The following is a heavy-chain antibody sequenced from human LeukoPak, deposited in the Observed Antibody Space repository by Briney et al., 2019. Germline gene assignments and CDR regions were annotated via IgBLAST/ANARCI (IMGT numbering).Heavy chain of an antibody. CDR2: IYYSGST. V-gene: IGHV4-59*08. CDR3: ARQVVAKGGFDY. Sequence: PSETLSLTCTVSGGSLSSYYWSWIRQPPGKGLEWIGYIYYSGSTNYNPSLKSRVTISVDTSKNQFSLKLSSVTAADTAVYYCARQVVAKGGFDYWGQGTLVTVSS. D-gene: IGHD2-15*01. CDR1: GGSLSSYY. J-gene: IGHJ4*02.